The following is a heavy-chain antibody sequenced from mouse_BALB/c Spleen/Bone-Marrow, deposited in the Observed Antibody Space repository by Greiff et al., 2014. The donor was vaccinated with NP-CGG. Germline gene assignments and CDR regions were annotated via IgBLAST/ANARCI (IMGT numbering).Heavy chain of an antibody. V-gene: IGHV14-3*02. J-gene: IGHJ1*01. CDR3: AREGYGNYVWYV. Sequence: EVQLQQSGAELVKPGASVKLSCTASGFTITDTYMHWVKQRPEQGLEWIGNIDPANDNTKYDPKFQGKATITADTSSNTAYLQLSSLTSEDTAVYYCAREGYGNYVWYVWGAGATVTVSS. D-gene: IGHD2-10*02. CDR1: GFTITDTY. CDR2: IDPANDNT.